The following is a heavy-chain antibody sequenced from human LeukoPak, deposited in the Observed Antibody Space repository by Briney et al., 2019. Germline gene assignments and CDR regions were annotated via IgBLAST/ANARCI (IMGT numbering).Heavy chain of an antibody. Sequence: GGSLRLSCVASGFTFSTYWMTWVRQAPGKGLEWVGNINEDGSEKHYVDFVKGRFTVSRDNAKNSLYLQMNSLRVEDTAVYYCAREEAGGPDYWGQGTLVTVSS. CDR1: GFTFSTYW. D-gene: IGHD3-16*01. J-gene: IGHJ4*02. CDR2: INEDGSEK. CDR3: AREEAGGPDY. V-gene: IGHV3-7*01.